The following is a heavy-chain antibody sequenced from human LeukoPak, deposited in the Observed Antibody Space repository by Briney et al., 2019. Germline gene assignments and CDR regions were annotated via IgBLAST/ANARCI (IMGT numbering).Heavy chain of an antibody. CDR1: GFTFCSYE. V-gene: IGHV3-48*03. CDR3: ARGALGHSHGYYYFDY. Sequence: GGSLRLSCAASGFTFCSYEMNWVRQAPGKGLEWVSYISSSGGSIYYGDSVKGRFTISRDNAKNSLYLQMNSLRAEDTAVYYCARGALGHSHGYYYFDYWGQGTLVTVSS. D-gene: IGHD5-18*01. J-gene: IGHJ4*02. CDR2: ISSSGGSI.